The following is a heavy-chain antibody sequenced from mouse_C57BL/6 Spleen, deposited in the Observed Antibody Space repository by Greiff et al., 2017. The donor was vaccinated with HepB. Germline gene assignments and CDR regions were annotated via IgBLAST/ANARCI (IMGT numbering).Heavy chain of an antibody. CDR1: GFTFSSYA. J-gene: IGHJ1*03. V-gene: IGHV5-4*01. CDR3: AREGWSPSEPYFDV. Sequence: EVMLVESGGGLVKPGGSLKLSCAASGFTFSSYAMSWVRQTPEKRLEWVATISDGGSYTYYPDNVKGRFTISRDNAKNNLYLQMSHLKSEDTAMYYCAREGWSPSEPYFDVWGTGTTVTVSS. D-gene: IGHD2-3*01. CDR2: ISDGGSYT.